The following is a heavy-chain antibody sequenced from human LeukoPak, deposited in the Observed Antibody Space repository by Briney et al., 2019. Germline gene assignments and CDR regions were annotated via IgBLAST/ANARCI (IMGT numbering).Heavy chain of an antibody. Sequence: GGSLRLSCAASGFTFSSYEMNWVRQAPGKGLEWVSYISSSGSTIYYADSVRGRFTISRDNAKNTLCLQMNSLRAEDTTVYYCARDWGEGAFDIWGQGTMVTVSS. CDR3: ARDWGEGAFDI. CDR1: GFTFSSYE. CDR2: ISSSGSTI. J-gene: IGHJ3*02. V-gene: IGHV3-48*03. D-gene: IGHD3-16*01.